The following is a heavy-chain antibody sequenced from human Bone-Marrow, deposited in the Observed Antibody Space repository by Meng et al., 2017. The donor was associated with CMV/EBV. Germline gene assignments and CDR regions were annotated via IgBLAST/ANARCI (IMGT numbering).Heavy chain of an antibody. CDR3: AITYYDFWSGYYFDP. Sequence: GYTFTSYYLNCGQRANGHGLEWGGWMDPDRRNTGDAKKVQGRVTMTRITSISTAYMELSSLRSEDTAVYYCAITYYDFWSGYYFDPWGQGTLVTVSS. CDR1: GYTFTSYY. J-gene: IGHJ5*02. CDR2: MDPDRRNT. V-gene: IGHV1-8*01. D-gene: IGHD3-3*01.